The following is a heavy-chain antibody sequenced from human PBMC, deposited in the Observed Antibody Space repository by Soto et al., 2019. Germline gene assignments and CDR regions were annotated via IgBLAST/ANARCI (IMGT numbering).Heavy chain of an antibody. CDR3: ARHHCSGGSFYSFSRILHQYYYYYMDV. CDR2: IYYSGST. J-gene: IGHJ6*03. D-gene: IGHD2-15*01. V-gene: IGHV4-39*01. CDR1: GGSISSSSYY. Sequence: PSETLSLTCTVSGGSISSSSYYWGWIRQPPGKGLEWIGSIYYSGSTYYNPSLKSRGTISVDTSKNQFSLKLSSVTAADTAVYYCARHHCSGGSFYSFSRILHQYYYYYMDVWGKGTTVTVSS.